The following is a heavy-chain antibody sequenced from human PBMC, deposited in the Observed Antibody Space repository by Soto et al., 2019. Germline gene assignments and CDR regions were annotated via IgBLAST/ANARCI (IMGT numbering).Heavy chain of an antibody. V-gene: IGHV1-18*01. J-gene: IGHJ4*02. Sequence: ASVKVSCKASGYTFTSYGISWVRQAPGQGLEWMGWISAYNGNTNYAQKLQGRVTMTTDTSKNTPYLQMNSLRAEDTAVYYCASLVSGSYLRRDDYWGQGTLVTVSS. CDR2: ISAYNGNT. CDR3: ASLVSGSYLRRDDY. D-gene: IGHD1-26*01. CDR1: GYTFTSYG.